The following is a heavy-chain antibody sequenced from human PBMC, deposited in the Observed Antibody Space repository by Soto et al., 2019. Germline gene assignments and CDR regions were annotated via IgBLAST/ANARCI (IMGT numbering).Heavy chain of an antibody. J-gene: IGHJ6*02. CDR2: IDPSDSYT. CDR1: GYSFSSYW. D-gene: IGHD2-2*01. Sequence: GESLKLSCKGSGYSFSSYWISWVRQMPGKGLEWMGRIDPSDSYTNYSPSFQGHVTISADKSISTAYLQWSSLKASDTAMYYCARRYCSSTSCPRNYYGMDVWGQGTTVTVSS. CDR3: ARRYCSSTSCPRNYYGMDV. V-gene: IGHV5-10-1*01.